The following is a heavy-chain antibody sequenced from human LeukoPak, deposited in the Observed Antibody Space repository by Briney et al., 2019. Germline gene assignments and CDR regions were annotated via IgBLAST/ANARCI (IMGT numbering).Heavy chain of an antibody. CDR3: ARDRPPMVRGVNDAFDI. J-gene: IGHJ3*02. D-gene: IGHD3-10*01. V-gene: IGHV1-18*01. CDR1: GYTFTSYG. Sequence: ASVEVSCKASGYTFTSYGISWVRQAPGQGLEWMGWISAYNGNTNYAQKLQGRVTMTTDTSTSTAYMELRSLRSDDTAVYYCARDRPPMVRGVNDAFDIWGQGTMVTVSS. CDR2: ISAYNGNT.